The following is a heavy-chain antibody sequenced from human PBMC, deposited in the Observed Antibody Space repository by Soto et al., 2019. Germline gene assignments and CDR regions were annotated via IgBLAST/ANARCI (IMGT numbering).Heavy chain of an antibody. D-gene: IGHD3-10*01. CDR1: GGSFSGYY. J-gene: IGHJ6*03. CDR3: ARGRRITMVRGVINYYYYYMDV. CDR2: INHSGST. V-gene: IGHV4-34*01. Sequence: QVQLQQWGAGLLKPSETLSLTCAVYGGSFSGYYWSWIRQPPGKGLEWIGEINHSGSTNYNPSLKSRVTISVDTSKNQFSLKLSSVTAADTAVYYCARGRRITMVRGVINYYYYYMDVWGKGTTVTVSS.